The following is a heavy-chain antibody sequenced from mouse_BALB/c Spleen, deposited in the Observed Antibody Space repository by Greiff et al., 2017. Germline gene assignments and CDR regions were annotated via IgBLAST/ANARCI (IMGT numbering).Heavy chain of an antibody. Sequence: QVQLQQSGAELVKPGASVKLSCKASGYTFTSYWMHWVKQRPGQGLEWIGEINPSNGRTNYNEKFKSKATLTVDKSSSTAYMQLSSLTSEDSAVYYCARPGWDDYWGQGTTLTVSS. D-gene: IGHD4-1*01. V-gene: IGHV1S81*02. J-gene: IGHJ2*01. CDR2: INPSNGRT. CDR3: ARPGWDDY. CDR1: GYTFTSYW.